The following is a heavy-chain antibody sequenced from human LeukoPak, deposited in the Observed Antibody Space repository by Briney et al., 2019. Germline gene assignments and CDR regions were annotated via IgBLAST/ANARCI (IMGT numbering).Heavy chain of an antibody. CDR2: IYYSGST. J-gene: IGHJ4*02. Sequence: SDTLSLTCTVSGGSISSSSYYWGWIRQPPGKGLEWIGSIYYSGSTYYNPSLKSRVTISVDTSKNQFSLKLSSVTAADTAVYYCARHDIVVVPAASPTFWGQGTLVTVSS. V-gene: IGHV4-39*01. CDR1: GGSISSSSYY. CDR3: ARHDIVVVPAASPTF. D-gene: IGHD2-2*01.